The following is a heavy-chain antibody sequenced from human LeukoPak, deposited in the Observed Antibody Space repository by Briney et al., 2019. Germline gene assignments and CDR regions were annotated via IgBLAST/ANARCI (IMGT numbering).Heavy chain of an antibody. CDR2: LSGSGITT. V-gene: IGHV3-23*01. J-gene: IGHJ4*01. CDR1: GFTFSNSA. D-gene: IGHD6-19*01. CDR3: AKGIYSSGWSYFDY. Sequence: GGSLRLSCAASGFTFSNSAMSWVRQAPGKGLEWVSTLSGSGITTYYADSVKGRFTISRDSFKNTLYLQMNTLRAEDSALYYCAKGIYSSGWSYFDYWGHGTLVTVSS.